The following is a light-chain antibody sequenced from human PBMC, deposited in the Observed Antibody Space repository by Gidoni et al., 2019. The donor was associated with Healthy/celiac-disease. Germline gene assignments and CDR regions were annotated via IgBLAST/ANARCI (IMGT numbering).Light chain of an antibody. CDR3: QQFNSYPRT. CDR1: QGISSA. CDR2: DAS. V-gene: IGKV1-13*02. J-gene: IGKJ4*02. Sequence: GDRVTITCRASQGISSALAWYQQKPGKAPKLLIYDASSLESGVPSRFSGSGSGTDFTLTISSLQPEDFATYYCQQFNSYPRTFXGXTKVEIK.